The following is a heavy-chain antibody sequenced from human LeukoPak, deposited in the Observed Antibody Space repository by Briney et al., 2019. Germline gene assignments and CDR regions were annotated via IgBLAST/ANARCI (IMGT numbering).Heavy chain of an antibody. V-gene: IGHV3-7*01. CDR1: GFTFSSYW. J-gene: IGHJ6*02. Sequence: GVSLRLSCAASGFTFSSYWMSWVRQAPGKGREWVANIKQDGSEKYYVDSVKGRFTISRDSAKNSLYLQMNSLRAEDTAVYYCARGARFFYYAMDVWGQGTTVTVSS. CDR2: IKQDGSEK. D-gene: IGHD3-10*01. CDR3: ARGARFFYYAMDV.